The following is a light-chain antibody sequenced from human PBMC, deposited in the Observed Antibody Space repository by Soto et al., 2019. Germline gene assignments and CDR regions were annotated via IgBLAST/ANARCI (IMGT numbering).Light chain of an antibody. CDR2: GAS. CDR3: QQSYSTPRT. J-gene: IGKJ1*01. V-gene: IGKV3-20*01. CDR1: QSVSSSY. Sequence: EIVLTHSPGTLSLSPGERATLSCRASQSVSSSYLAWYQQKPGQAPTLLIYGASSRATGIPARFSGSGSGTDFTLTISSLQPEDFATYYCQQSYSTPRTFGQGTKVDIK.